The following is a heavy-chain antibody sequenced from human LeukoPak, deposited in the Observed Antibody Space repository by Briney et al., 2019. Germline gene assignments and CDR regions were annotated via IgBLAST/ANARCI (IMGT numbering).Heavy chain of an antibody. Sequence: GGSLRLSCAASGFTFSSYEMNWVRQAPGKGLEWVSYISSSSSTIYYADSVKGRFTISRDNAKNSLYLQMNSLRAEDTAVYYCARGQNYYGSGTDDYWGQGTLVTVSS. D-gene: IGHD3-10*01. CDR3: ARGQNYYGSGTDDY. CDR2: ISSSSSTI. J-gene: IGHJ4*02. V-gene: IGHV3-48*03. CDR1: GFTFSSYE.